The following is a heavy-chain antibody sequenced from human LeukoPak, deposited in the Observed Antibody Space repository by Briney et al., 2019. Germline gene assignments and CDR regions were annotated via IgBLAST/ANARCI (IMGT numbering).Heavy chain of an antibody. CDR2: ISSSSSTI. D-gene: IGHD2-2*01. CDR1: GFTFSSYS. V-gene: IGHV3-48*01. J-gene: IGHJ6*02. CDR3: AREDVVVPPYGMDV. Sequence: GGSLRLSCAASGFTFSSYSMNWVRQAPGKGLVWVSYISSSSSTIYYADSVKGRFTISRDNAKNSLYLQMNSLRAEDTAVYYCAREDVVVPPYGMDVWGQGTTVTVSS.